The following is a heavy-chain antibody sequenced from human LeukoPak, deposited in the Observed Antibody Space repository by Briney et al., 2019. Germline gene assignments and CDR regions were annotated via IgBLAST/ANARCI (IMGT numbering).Heavy chain of an antibody. CDR1: GFTFSSYA. D-gene: IGHD3-10*01. V-gene: IGHV3-23*01. CDR3: AKDLTWFGETNSVELDY. J-gene: IGHJ4*02. Sequence: GGSLRLSCAASGFTFSSYAMSWVRQAPGKGLEWVSAISGSGGSTYYADSVKGRFTISRDNSKNTLYLQMNSLRAEDTAVYYCAKDLTWFGETNSVELDYWGQGTLDTVSS. CDR2: ISGSGGST.